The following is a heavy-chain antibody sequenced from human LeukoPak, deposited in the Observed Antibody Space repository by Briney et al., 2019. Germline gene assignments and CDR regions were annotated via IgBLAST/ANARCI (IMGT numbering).Heavy chain of an antibody. V-gene: IGHV3-21*01. CDR1: GFPFNTYS. J-gene: IGHJ4*01. Sequence: GGSLRLSCAASGFPFNTYSMNWVRQAPGKGLEWVSSISSHSRDIYYADSVKGRFTISRDNAKNSLHLQMNSLRAEDSAVYYCARDDRDISSFRFDYWGHGILVTVSS. CDR2: ISSHSRDI. D-gene: IGHD6-6*01. CDR3: ARDDRDISSFRFDY.